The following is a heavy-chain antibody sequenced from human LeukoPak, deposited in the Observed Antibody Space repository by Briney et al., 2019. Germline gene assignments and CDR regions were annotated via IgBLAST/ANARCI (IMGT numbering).Heavy chain of an antibody. V-gene: IGHV3-23*01. J-gene: IGHJ4*02. CDR3: AKDGGSVVPADTFDY. D-gene: IGHD2-2*01. CDR2: ISGSGGST. Sequence: GGSLRLSCAASGFTFSSYAMSWVRQAPGKGLESVSAISGSGGSTYYADSVKGRFTISRDNSKNTLYLQMNSLRAEDTAVYYCAKDGGSVVPADTFDYWGQGTLVTVSS. CDR1: GFTFSSYA.